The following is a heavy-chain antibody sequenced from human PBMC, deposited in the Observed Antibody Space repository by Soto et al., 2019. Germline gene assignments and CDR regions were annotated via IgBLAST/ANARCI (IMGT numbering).Heavy chain of an antibody. J-gene: IGHJ3*02. CDR3: ARDVSPGSSPYYLEALDM. V-gene: IGHV3-7*05. D-gene: IGHD3-22*01. CDR2: IKQDETKK. Sequence: EVQLVESGGGLVQPGESLRLSCAASGFTFSDYWMTWVRQAPGKGLEWVANIKQDETKKSYLDSVRGRFTISRDNARNSLYLQMDSLRAEDTALYYCARDVSPGSSPYYLEALDMWGLGTMVTVSS. CDR1: GFTFSDYW.